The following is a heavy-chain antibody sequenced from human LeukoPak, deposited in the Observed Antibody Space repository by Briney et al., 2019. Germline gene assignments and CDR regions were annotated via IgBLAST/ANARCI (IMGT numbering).Heavy chain of an antibody. D-gene: IGHD3-22*01. CDR2: ISWNSGSI. V-gene: IGHV3-9*01. Sequence: PGGSLRLSCAASGFTFDDYAMHWVRQAPGKGLEWVSGISWNSGSIGYADSVKGRFTISRDNVKNSLYLQMNSLRAEDTALYYCAKCSPYYYDSSGYYCPFDYWGQGTLVTVSS. CDR1: GFTFDDYA. J-gene: IGHJ4*02. CDR3: AKCSPYYYDSSGYYCPFDY.